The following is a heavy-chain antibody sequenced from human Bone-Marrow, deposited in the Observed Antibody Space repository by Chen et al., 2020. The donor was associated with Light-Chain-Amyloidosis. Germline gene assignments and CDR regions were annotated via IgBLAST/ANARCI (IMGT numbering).Heavy chain of an antibody. Sequence: EVQLEQSGPEVKKPGESLKPSCPPPGPPSPNYWIGWVRQMPGKGLEWMGVIYPDDSDARYSPSFEGQVTISADKSITTAYLQWRSLKASDTAMYYCARRRDGYNFDYWGQGTLVTVSS. J-gene: IGHJ4*02. D-gene: IGHD5-12*01. V-gene: IGHV5-51*01. CDR1: GPPSPNYW. CDR2: IYPDDSDA. CDR3: ARRRDGYNFDY.